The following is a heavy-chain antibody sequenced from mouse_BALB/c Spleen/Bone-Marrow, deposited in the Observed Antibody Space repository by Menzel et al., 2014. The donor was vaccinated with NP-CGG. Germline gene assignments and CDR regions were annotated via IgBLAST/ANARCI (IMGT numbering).Heavy chain of an antibody. CDR2: ISYSGGP. D-gene: IGHD1-2*01. V-gene: IGHV3-8*02. CDR3: ARTHYYGWFDS. J-gene: IGHJ2*01. CDR1: GGSITSGY. Sequence: VQLQQSGPSLVKPSQTLSLTCSVTGGSITSGYWNWIRKFPGNKLEYMGFISYSGGPYYNPSLRSRISITRDTSKNQYYLQLNSVTTEDTATYFCARTHYYGWFDSWGQGTTLTVSS.